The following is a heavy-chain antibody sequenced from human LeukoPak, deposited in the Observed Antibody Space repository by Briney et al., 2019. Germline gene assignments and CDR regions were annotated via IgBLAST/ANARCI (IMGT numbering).Heavy chain of an antibody. CDR3: ARGHRFLYYYDSSGYYPFDY. J-gene: IGHJ4*02. CDR1: GGSISSGSYY. V-gene: IGHV4-61*02. D-gene: IGHD3-22*01. Sequence: SETLSLTCTVSGGSISSGSYYWSWIRQPAGKGLEWIGRIYTSGSTNYNSSLKSRVTISVDTSKNQFSLKLSSVTAADTAVYYCARGHRFLYYYDSSGYYPFDYWGQGTLVTVSS. CDR2: IYTSGST.